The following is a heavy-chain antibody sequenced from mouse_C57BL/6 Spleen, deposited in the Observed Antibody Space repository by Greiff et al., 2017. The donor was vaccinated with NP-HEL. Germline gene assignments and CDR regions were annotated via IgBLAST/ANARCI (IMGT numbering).Heavy chain of an antibody. V-gene: IGHV2-2*01. CDR2: IWRGGST. CDR1: GFSLTSYG. J-gene: IGHJ4*01. Sequence: QVQLQQSGPGLVQPSQSLSITCTVSGFSLTSYGVHWVRQSPGKGLEWLGAIWRGGSTDYNAAFISRLSISKDNSKSQVFFKMNSLQADDTAIYYCARDTMDYWGQGTSVTVSS. CDR3: ARDTMDY.